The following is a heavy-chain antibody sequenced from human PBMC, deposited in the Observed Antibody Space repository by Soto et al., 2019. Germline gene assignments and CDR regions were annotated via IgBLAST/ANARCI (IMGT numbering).Heavy chain of an antibody. CDR2: INHSGST. V-gene: IGHV4-34*01. CDR1: GGSFSGYY. J-gene: IGHJ6*02. Sequence: LSLTCAVYGGSFSGYYWSWIRQPPGKGLEWIGEINHSGSTNYNPSLKSRITISIDTSKNQFSLKLSSVTAADTAVYYCARAAYSGYDSQYYYYGMDVWGQGTTVTVSS. CDR3: ARAAYSGYDSQYYYYGMDV. D-gene: IGHD5-12*01.